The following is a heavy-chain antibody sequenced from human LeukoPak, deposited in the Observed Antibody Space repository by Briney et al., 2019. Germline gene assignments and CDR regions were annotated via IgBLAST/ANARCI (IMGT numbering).Heavy chain of an antibody. Sequence: GGSLRLSCAASGFTVSSNYMSWVRQAPGKGLEWVSVIYSGGSTYYADSVKGRFTISRDNSKNTLYLQMNSLRAEDTAVYYCAKDLRGIYGSGSYYNFGAEYFQHWGQGTLVTVSS. CDR3: AKDLRGIYGSGSYYNFGAEYFQH. V-gene: IGHV3-66*01. J-gene: IGHJ1*01. CDR1: GFTVSSNY. D-gene: IGHD3-10*01. CDR2: IYSGGST.